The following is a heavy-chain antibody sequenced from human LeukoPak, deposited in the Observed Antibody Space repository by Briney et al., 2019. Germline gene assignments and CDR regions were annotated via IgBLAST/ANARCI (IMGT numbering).Heavy chain of an antibody. CDR3: ARGQRGYSYGYRGN. J-gene: IGHJ4*02. V-gene: IGHV1-2*06. CDR1: GYTFTGYY. Sequence: GASVKVSCKASGYTFTGYYMHWVRQAPGQGLEWMGRINPNSGGTNYAQKFQGRVTMTRDTSISTAYMELSRLRSDDTAVYCCARGQRGYSYGYRGNWGQGTLVTVSS. CDR2: INPNSGGT. D-gene: IGHD5-18*01.